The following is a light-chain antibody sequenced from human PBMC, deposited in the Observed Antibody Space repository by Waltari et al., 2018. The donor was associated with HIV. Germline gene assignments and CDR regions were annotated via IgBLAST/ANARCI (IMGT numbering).Light chain of an antibody. V-gene: IGKV4-1*01. CDR1: QSILSSSDNKNS. CDR2: WAS. Sequence: DIVMTQSPDSLAVSLGERATINCKSSQSILSSSDNKNSLAWYQQKPGQPPKLLIYWASTRESGVPDRFRGSGSGTDFTLTISSLQAEDVAVYYCQQYYITPPTFGGGTKVEIK. J-gene: IGKJ4*01. CDR3: QQYYITPPT.